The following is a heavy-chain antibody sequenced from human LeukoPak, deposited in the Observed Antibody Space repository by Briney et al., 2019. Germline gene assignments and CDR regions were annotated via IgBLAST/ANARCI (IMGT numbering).Heavy chain of an antibody. Sequence: PGGSLRLSCAASGFTFSSYAMSWVRQAPGKGLEWVSAISGSGSSTYYADSVKGRFTISRDNSKNTLYLQMNSLRAEDTAVYYCANSVDLAYCGGDCPDAFDIWGQGTMVTVSS. CDR3: ANSVDLAYCGGDCPDAFDI. V-gene: IGHV3-23*01. D-gene: IGHD2-21*02. J-gene: IGHJ3*02. CDR2: ISGSGSST. CDR1: GFTFSSYA.